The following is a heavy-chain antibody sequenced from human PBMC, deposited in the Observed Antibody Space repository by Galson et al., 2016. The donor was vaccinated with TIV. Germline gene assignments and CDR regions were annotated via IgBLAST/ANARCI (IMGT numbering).Heavy chain of an antibody. V-gene: IGHV1-69*05. D-gene: IGHD2-15*01. CDR1: GGSFSNYA. CDR2: ILPVSATT. CDR3: ARDIPCGGSCYFFDD. Sequence: SVKVSCKASGGSFSNYAINWVRQAPGRGLEWMGGILPVSATTNYAQNFQGRVTITTDESTTTVYLGLSSLRSDDTAVYFCARDIPCGGSCYFFDDWGQGTLVAVSS. J-gene: IGHJ4*02.